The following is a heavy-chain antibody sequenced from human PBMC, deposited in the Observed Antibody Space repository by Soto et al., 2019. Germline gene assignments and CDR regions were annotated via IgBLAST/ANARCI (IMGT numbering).Heavy chain of an antibody. D-gene: IGHD3-22*01. Sequence: GESLKISCKGSGYSFTSYWISWVRQMPGKGLEWMGRIDPSDSYTNYSPSFQGHVTISADKSISNAYLQWSSLKASDTAMYYCARSEYYYHSSGYYSYYWGQGTLVTVSS. CDR3: ARSEYYYHSSGYYSYY. CDR2: IDPSDSYT. V-gene: IGHV5-10-1*01. CDR1: GYSFTSYW. J-gene: IGHJ4*02.